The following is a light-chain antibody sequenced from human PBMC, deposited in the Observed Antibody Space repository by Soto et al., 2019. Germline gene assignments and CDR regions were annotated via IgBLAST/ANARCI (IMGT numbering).Light chain of an antibody. V-gene: IGLV2-8*01. J-gene: IGLJ6*01. CDR1: SGDVGFYNF. CDR3: ASDAGTKVFV. Sequence: SVLTRPPSASWSPGQSLTISCTGTSGDVGFYNFVSWYQQRPGKAPKLVMYEVTKRPSGVPDRSSVSKSGSTASLTVSGLQADDEADYYRASDAGTKVFVFGSGTKVPVL. CDR2: EVT.